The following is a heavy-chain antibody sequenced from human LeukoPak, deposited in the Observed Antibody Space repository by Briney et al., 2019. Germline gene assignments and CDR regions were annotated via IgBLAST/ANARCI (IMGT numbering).Heavy chain of an antibody. CDR3: ARVYGSESFYNWFDP. J-gene: IGHJ5*02. CDR1: GGSISSGGYS. Sequence: SQTLSLTCTVSGGSISSGGYSWSWIRQPPGKGLEWIGYIYHSGSTYYNPSLKSRVTISVDRSKNQFSLKLSSVTAADTAVYYCARVYGSESFYNWFDPWGQGTLVTVSS. D-gene: IGHD3-10*01. V-gene: IGHV4-30-2*01. CDR2: IYHSGST.